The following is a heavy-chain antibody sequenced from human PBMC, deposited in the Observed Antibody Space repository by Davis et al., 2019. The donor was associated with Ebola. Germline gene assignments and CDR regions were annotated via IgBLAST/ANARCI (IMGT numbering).Heavy chain of an antibody. J-gene: IGHJ4*02. Sequence: PSETLSLTCSVSGASISSFYWSWIRQPPGKGLEWIGYIYYNGGTNYNPSLKSRVTISLDTSKNQFSLKLNSVTDADTAIYYCARQRRGGDYDLDSWGQGTLVTASS. CDR3: ARQRRGGDYDLDS. CDR2: IYYNGGT. D-gene: IGHD4-17*01. V-gene: IGHV4-59*01. CDR1: GASISSFY.